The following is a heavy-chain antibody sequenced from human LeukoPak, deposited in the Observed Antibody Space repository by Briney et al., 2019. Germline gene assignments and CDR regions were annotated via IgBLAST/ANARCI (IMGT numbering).Heavy chain of an antibody. D-gene: IGHD5-18*01. CDR3: ARDTAMVRDFDY. CDR2: ISSSSSYL. CDR1: GFTFSSYS. Sequence: PGGSLRLSCAASGFTFSSYSMNWVRQAPGKGLEWVSSISSSSSYLYYADSVKGRFTISKDNDKNSLYLQMNSLRAEDTAVYYCARDTAMVRDFDYWGQGTLVTVSS. V-gene: IGHV3-21*01. J-gene: IGHJ4*02.